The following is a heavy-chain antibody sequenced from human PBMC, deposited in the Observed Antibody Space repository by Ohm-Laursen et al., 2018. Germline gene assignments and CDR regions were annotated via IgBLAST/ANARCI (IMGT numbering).Heavy chain of an antibody. CDR2: ISGSGGST. Sequence: SLRLSCAASGFTFTTYALIWVRQAPGKGLEWVSAISGSGGSTYYADSVKGRFTISRDNSKNTLYLQMSSLRAEDTAVYYCAKGPEHINWNYGDYWGQGTLVTVSS. V-gene: IGHV3-23*01. CDR3: AKGPEHINWNYGDY. J-gene: IGHJ4*02. D-gene: IGHD1-7*01. CDR1: GFTFTTYA.